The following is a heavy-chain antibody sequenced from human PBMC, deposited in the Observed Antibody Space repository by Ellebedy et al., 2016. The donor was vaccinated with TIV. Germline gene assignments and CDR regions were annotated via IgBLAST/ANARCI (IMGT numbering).Heavy chain of an antibody. Sequence: GGSLRLXXAASGFTFSSYNMNWVRQAPGKGLEWVSYISSVLTIYYADSVKGRFTISRDNAKNSLYLQLNSLRDEDTAVYYCARDGSEWSRDHWGQGTLVTVSS. CDR2: ISSVLTI. V-gene: IGHV3-48*02. CDR3: ARDGSEWSRDH. CDR1: GFTFSSYN. J-gene: IGHJ4*02. D-gene: IGHD3-3*01.